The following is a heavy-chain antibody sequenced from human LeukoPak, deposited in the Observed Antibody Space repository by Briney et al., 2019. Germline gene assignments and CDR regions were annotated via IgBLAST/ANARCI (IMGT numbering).Heavy chain of an antibody. CDR1: GFTFSSYG. CDR2: IRYDGSNK. Sequence: GGSLRLSCAASGFTFSSYGMHRVRQAPGKGLEWVAFIRYDGSNKYYADSVKGRFTISRDNSKNTLYLQMNSLRAEDTAVYYCARAGTMIVVVLDYWGQGTLVTVSS. J-gene: IGHJ4*02. V-gene: IGHV3-30*02. CDR3: ARAGTMIVVVLDY. D-gene: IGHD3-22*01.